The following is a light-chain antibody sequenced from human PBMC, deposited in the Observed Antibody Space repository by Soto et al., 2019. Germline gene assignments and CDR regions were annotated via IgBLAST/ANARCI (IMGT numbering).Light chain of an antibody. CDR1: SNDVGAYNY. Sequence: QSALTQPASVSGSPGQSITISCTGTSNDVGAYNYVSWYQHHPDKAPKLMIYEGTKRPSEISDRFSGSESDTTASLIISGLQHEDEADYYCSSYAGSSARVVFGGGTKVTVL. CDR3: SSYAGSSARVV. V-gene: IGLV2-14*01. CDR2: EGT. J-gene: IGLJ2*01.